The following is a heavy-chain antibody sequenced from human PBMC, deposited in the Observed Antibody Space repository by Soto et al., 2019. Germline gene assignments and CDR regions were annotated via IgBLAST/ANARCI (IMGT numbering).Heavy chain of an antibody. J-gene: IGHJ5*02. Sequence: QVQLVQSGADVKKPGASVRVSCKASEYTFTGYYMHWVRQAPGKGLAWMGWINPNNGDTNYALEVHGMVTMTTGTSISTGYMELSRLTSDDTAVYYCARRGLGSAYCSGRIWVDHWGQGTLVRVSS. CDR1: EYTFTGYY. D-gene: IGHD3-22*01. CDR2: INPNNGDT. CDR3: ARRGLGSAYCSGRIWVDH. V-gene: IGHV1-2*02.